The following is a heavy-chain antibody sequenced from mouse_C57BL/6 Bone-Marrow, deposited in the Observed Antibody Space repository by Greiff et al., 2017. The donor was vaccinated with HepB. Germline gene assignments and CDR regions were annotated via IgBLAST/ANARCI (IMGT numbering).Heavy chain of an antibody. CDR1: GYTFTSYW. Sequence: EVQLQQSGTVLARPGASVKMSCKTSGYTFTSYWMHWVKQRPGQGLEWIGAIYPGNSDTSYNEKFKGKAKLTAVTSASTAYMELSSLTNEDSAVYYCTRGRGLRRRFAYWGQGTLVTVSA. D-gene: IGHD2-4*01. CDR2: IYPGNSDT. V-gene: IGHV1-5*01. J-gene: IGHJ3*01. CDR3: TRGRGLRRRFAY.